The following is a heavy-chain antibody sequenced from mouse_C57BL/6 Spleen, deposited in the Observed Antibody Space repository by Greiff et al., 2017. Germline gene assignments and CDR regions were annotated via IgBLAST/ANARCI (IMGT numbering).Heavy chain of an antibody. Sequence: VQLQQSGPELVKPGASVKISCKASGYSFTGYYMNWVKQSPEKSLEWIGEINPSTGGTTYNQKFKAKATLTVDKSSSTAYMQLKSLTSEDSAVYYCARGAYDDGYFAMDYWGQGTSVTVSS. CDR1: GYSFTGYY. D-gene: IGHD2-3*01. CDR3: ARGAYDDGYFAMDY. J-gene: IGHJ4*01. V-gene: IGHV1-42*01. CDR2: INPSTGGT.